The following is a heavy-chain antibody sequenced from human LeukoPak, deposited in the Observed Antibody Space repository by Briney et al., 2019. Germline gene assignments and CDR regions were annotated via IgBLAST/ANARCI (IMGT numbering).Heavy chain of an antibody. J-gene: IGHJ4*02. CDR2: MNPNSGNT. CDR1: GYTFTSYD. D-gene: IGHD3-22*01. Sequence: ASVKVSCKASGYTFTSYDINWVRQATGQGLEWMGWMNPNSGNTGYAQKFQGRVTMTRNTSISTAYMELSSLRSEDTAVYYCARPLYYYDSSGYYYVGYWGQGTLVTVSS. V-gene: IGHV1-8*01. CDR3: ARPLYYYDSSGYYYVGY.